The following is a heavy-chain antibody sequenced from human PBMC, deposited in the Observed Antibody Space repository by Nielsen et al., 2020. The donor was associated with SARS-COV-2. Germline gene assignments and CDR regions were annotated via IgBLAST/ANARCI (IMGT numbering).Heavy chain of an antibody. CDR2: IYYSGST. CDR1: GGSISSYY. V-gene: IGHV4-59*08. CDR3: ARHWMYYYDSSGYYDY. Sequence: SETLSLTCTVSGGSISSYYWSWIRQPPGKGLEWIGYIYYSGSTNYNPSPKSRVTISVDTSKNQFSLKLSSVTAADTAVYYCARHWMYYYDSSGYYDYWGQGTLVTVSS. D-gene: IGHD3-22*01. J-gene: IGHJ4*02.